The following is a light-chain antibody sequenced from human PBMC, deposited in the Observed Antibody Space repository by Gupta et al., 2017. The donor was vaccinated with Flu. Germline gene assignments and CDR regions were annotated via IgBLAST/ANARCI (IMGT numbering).Light chain of an antibody. CDR2: DNT. J-gene: IGLJ1*01. CDR3: QSYDSSLRDYV. V-gene: IGLV1-40*01. Sequence: QSVLPQPPSVSGAPGQRVTISCAGSSSNIGAGRYDVHWYQQLPGTAPKLLIYDNTNRPSGVPDRFSGSKSGTSASLAITGLQADDEADYYCQSYDSSLRDYVFGSGTKVTVL. CDR1: SSNIGAGRYD.